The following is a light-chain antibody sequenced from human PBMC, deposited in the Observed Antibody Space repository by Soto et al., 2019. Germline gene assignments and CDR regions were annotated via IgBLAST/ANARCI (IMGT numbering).Light chain of an antibody. J-gene: IGKJ5*01. CDR1: QNISNY. Sequence: DIQMTQSPSSLSASVGDRFTVTCQASQNISNYVNWYQQKPGKPPKLLIYDASNLETGVPSRFSGSGSGTDFTFTISSLQPEDIATYYCQQNDNPPITFGQGTRLEIK. CDR2: DAS. CDR3: QQNDNPPIT. V-gene: IGKV1-33*01.